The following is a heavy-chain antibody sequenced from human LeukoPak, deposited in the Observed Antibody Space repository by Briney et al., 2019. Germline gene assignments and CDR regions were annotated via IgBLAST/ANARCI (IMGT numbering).Heavy chain of an antibody. J-gene: IGHJ4*02. CDR1: GGTFSSYA. Sequence: AASVKVSCKASGGTFSSYAISWVRQAPGQGLEWMGGIIPIFGTANCAQKFQGRGTITTDESTSTAYMELSSLRSEDTAVYYCARGDIVLMVYAIGTLDYWGQGTLVTVSS. CDR2: IIPIFGTA. V-gene: IGHV1-69*05. CDR3: ARGDIVLMVYAIGTLDY. D-gene: IGHD2-8*01.